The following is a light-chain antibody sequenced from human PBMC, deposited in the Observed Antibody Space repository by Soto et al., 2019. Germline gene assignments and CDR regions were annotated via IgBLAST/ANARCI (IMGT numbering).Light chain of an antibody. Sequence: QSVLTQPASVSGSPGQSITISCTGTSSDIGAYNYVSWYQQHPGKAPKLMIYDLNIRPSGVSNRFSGSKSGNTASLTISGLQAEDEADYYCTSWTTSTTMIFGGGTKVTVL. CDR2: DLN. CDR1: SSDIGAYNY. CDR3: TSWTTSTTMI. J-gene: IGLJ2*01. V-gene: IGLV2-14*03.